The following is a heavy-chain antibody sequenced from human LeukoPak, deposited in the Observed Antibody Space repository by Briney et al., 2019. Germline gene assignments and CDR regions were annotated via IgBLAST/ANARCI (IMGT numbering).Heavy chain of an antibody. CDR2: ISGNGGNT. V-gene: IGHV3-23*01. D-gene: IGHD3-3*01. Sequence: GGSLRLSCAASGFTFSIYAMSWVRQAPGKGLEWVSAISGNGGNTYYADSVKGRFTISRDNSKNTLYLQMNSLRAEDTAVYYCAKAAYYDFWSGLSNSPRGYYFDYWGQGTLVTVSS. J-gene: IGHJ4*02. CDR1: GFTFSIYA. CDR3: AKAAYYDFWSGLSNSPRGYYFDY.